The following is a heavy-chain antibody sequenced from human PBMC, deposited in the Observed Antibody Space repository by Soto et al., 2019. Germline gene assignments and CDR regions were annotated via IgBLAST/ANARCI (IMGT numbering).Heavy chain of an antibody. D-gene: IGHD3-3*01. CDR1: GASVSSGSYH. V-gene: IGHV4-61*01. J-gene: IGHJ5*02. CDR2: IYDSGST. Sequence: SETLSLTCTVSGASVSSGSYHWSWIRQPPGKGLEWIGYIYDSGSTNYNPSLKSRVTISVDTSKNQFSLKMSSVTAADTAVYYCARGRNYDFWSGYGNLFDPWGQGTLVTVSS. CDR3: ARGRNYDFWSGYGNLFDP.